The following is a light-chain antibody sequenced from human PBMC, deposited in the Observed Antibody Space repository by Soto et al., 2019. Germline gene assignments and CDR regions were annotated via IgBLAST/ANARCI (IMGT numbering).Light chain of an antibody. CDR2: DAS. Sequence: EIVLTQSPGTLSLSPGERATLSCRASQSVGSNYLAWYQQKPGQAPRLLIYDASSRATGIPDRFSGGGSGTDFTLTISRLEPEDFAVYYCQQYGSSGTFGQGAKVDI. V-gene: IGKV3-20*01. J-gene: IGKJ1*01. CDR1: QSVGSNY. CDR3: QQYGSSGT.